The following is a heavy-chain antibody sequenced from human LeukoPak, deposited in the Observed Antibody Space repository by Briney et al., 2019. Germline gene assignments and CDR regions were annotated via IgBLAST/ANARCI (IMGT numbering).Heavy chain of an antibody. Sequence: GGSLRLSCAASGFTFSSYWMSWVRQAPGKGLEWVANIKQDGSEKYYVDSVKGRFTISRDNAKNSLYLQMNSLRAEDTAVYYCAREVRYYNYYMDVWGKGTTVTVSS. CDR3: AREVRYYNYYMDV. D-gene: IGHD3-10*01. J-gene: IGHJ6*03. CDR1: GFTFSSYW. CDR2: IKQDGSEK. V-gene: IGHV3-7*01.